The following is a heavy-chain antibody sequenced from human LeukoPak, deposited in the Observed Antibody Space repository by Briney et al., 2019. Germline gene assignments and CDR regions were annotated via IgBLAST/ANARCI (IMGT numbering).Heavy chain of an antibody. D-gene: IGHD5-18*01. J-gene: IGHJ4*02. CDR2: INAGNGNT. CDR3: VRGYSYGYQAPPPDY. CDR1: GYTFTSYA. V-gene: IGHV1-3*01. Sequence: GASVKVSCKASGYTFTSYAMHWVRQAPGQRLEWMGWINAGNGNTKYSQKFQGRVTITRDTSASTAYMELSSLRSEDTAVYYCVRGYSYGYQAPPPDYWGQGTLVTVPS.